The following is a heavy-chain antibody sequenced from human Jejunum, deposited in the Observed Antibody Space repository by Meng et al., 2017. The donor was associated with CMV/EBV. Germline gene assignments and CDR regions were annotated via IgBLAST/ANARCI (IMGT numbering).Heavy chain of an antibody. J-gene: IGHJ4*02. CDR1: GFDFSSHA. V-gene: IGHV3-30*04. CDR2: VSYDGTNT. Sequence: GFDFSSHAMHWVRQAPGKGLEWMAVVSYDGTNTYHADSILGRFTVSRDNNRNTVSLQMKRVTSDDTGLYYCVRSPLSVARDFYFDHWGQGAQVTVSS. D-gene: IGHD5/OR15-5a*01. CDR3: VRSPLSVARDFYFDH.